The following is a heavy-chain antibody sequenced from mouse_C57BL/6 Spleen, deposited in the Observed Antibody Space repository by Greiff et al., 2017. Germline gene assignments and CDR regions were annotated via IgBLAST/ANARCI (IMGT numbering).Heavy chain of an antibody. CDR2: IGSGGST. CDR1: GFSLTSYG. Sequence: VQVVESGPGLVQPSQSLSITCTVSGFSLTSYGVHWVRQSPGKGLAWLGVIGSGGSTDYNAAFISRLSSSKDNSKSLVFFKMNSLQADDTAIYYCARSYYGFDYWGQGTTLTVSS. J-gene: IGHJ2*01. CDR3: ARSYYGFDY. D-gene: IGHD1-1*01. V-gene: IGHV2-2*01.